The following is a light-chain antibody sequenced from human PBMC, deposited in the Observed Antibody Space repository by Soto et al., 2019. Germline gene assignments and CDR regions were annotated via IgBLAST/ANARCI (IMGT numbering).Light chain of an antibody. CDR1: QSVGSNY. J-gene: IGKJ1*01. CDR3: QQYGSSPWT. V-gene: IGKV3-20*01. Sequence: EIVLTQSPGTLSLSPGERATLSCRASQSVGSNYLAWYQQKPGQAPRPLIYGASSRATGIPDRFSGSGAGTDFTLTISRLESEDFAVYYCQQYGSSPWTFGQGTKVDIK. CDR2: GAS.